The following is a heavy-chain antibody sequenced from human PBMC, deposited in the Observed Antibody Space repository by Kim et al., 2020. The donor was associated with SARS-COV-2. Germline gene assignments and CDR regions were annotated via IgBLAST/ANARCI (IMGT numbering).Heavy chain of an antibody. Sequence: SVKVSCKASGFTFTSSAVQWVRQARGQRLEWIGWIVVGSGNTNYAQKFQERVTITRDMSTSTAYMELSSLRSEDTAVYYCAADGRQWLEPPDAFDIWGQGTMVTVSS. J-gene: IGHJ3*02. D-gene: IGHD6-19*01. CDR3: AADGRQWLEPPDAFDI. CDR2: IVVGSGNT. CDR1: GFTFTSSA. V-gene: IGHV1-58*01.